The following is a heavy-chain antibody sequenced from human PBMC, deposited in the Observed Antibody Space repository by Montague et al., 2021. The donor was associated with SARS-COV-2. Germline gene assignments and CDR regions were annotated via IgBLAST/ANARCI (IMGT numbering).Heavy chain of an antibody. V-gene: IGHV4-39*01. CDR2: IYYSGST. J-gene: IGHJ4*02. CDR3: ARHGKTRIAMIVVVIGYFGY. CDR1: GGSIGSSSYY. Sequence: SETLSLTCTVSGGSIGSSSYYWGWIRQPPGKGLEWIGSIYYSGSTYYNPSLKSRVTISVDTSKNQFSLKLSSVTAADTAVYYCARHGKTRIAMIVVVIGYFGYWGQGTLVTVSS. D-gene: IGHD3-22*01.